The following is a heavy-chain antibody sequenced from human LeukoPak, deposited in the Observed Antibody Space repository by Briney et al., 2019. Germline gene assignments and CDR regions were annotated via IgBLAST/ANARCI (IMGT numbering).Heavy chain of an antibody. CDR3: ARSPPRNTALDY. V-gene: IGHV1-46*01. Sequence: ASVKVSCKASGYSFTSHYMHWVRQAPGQGLEWLGLINPSGSSTLYAQKFQGRVTMTRDMSTSTVYMELSSLRSEDTAVYYCARSPPRNTALDYWGQGTLVTVSS. CDR2: INPSGSST. D-gene: IGHD5-18*01. CDR1: GYSFTSHY. J-gene: IGHJ4*02.